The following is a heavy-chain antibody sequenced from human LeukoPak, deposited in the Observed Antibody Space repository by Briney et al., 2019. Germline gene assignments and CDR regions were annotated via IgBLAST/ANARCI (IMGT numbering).Heavy chain of an antibody. CDR2: ISSSSSYI. V-gene: IGHV3-21*04. Sequence: PGGSLRLSCAASGSTFGSYSMNWVRQAPGKGLEWVSSISSSSSYIYYANSVKGRFTISRDNAKNSLYLQMNSLRAEDTAVYYCAKDLWDWNDLYYFDYWGQGTLVTVSS. CDR1: GSTFGSYS. CDR3: AKDLWDWNDLYYFDY. J-gene: IGHJ4*02. D-gene: IGHD1-1*01.